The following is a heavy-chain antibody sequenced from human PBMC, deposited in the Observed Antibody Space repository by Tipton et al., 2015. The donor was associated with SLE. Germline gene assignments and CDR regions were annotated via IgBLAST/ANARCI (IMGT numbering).Heavy chain of an antibody. CDR2: IYYSGST. V-gene: IGHV4-59*01. J-gene: IGHJ6*02. CDR3: ARGNGQLDYGMDV. CDR1: GGSISSYY. D-gene: IGHD6-13*01. Sequence: TLSLTCTVSGGSISSYYWSWIRQPPGKGLEWIGYIYYSGSTNYNPSLKSRVTISVDTSKNQFSLKLSSVTAADTAVYYCARGNGQLDYGMDVWGQGTTVTVSS.